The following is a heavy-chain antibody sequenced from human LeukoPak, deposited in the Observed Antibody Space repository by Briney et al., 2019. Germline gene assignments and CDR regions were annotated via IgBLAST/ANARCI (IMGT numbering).Heavy chain of an antibody. CDR1: GGSISSGSYY. Sequence: SETLSLTCTVSGGSISSGSYYWSWIRQPAGKGLEWIGRIYTSGSTNYNPSLKSRVTISVDTSKNQFSLKLSSVTAADTAVYYCARDSLDYSTPTFDYWGQGTLVTVSS. J-gene: IGHJ4*02. CDR3: ARDSLDYSTPTFDY. CDR2: IYTSGST. V-gene: IGHV4-61*02. D-gene: IGHD4-11*01.